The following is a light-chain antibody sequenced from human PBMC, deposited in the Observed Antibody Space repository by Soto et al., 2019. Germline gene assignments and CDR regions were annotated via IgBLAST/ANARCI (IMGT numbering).Light chain of an antibody. J-gene: IGKJ4*01. CDR3: QQYYTWPIT. CDR2: GAS. CDR1: QGVSRK. Sequence: EIVMTQSPATLSVAPGERVTLSCRASQGVSRKLAWYQHKSGQAPGLLISGASTGATGIPARFSGSGSGTEFTLTISSLQTEDCAIYYCQQYYTWPITFGGGTKVEIK. V-gene: IGKV3-15*01.